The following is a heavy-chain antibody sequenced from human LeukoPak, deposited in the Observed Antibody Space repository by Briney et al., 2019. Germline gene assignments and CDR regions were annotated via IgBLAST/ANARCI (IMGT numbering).Heavy chain of an antibody. J-gene: IGHJ4*02. CDR1: GFPFSSYW. CDR3: AKLHNLNSDY. CDR2: IKQDGSKK. D-gene: IGHD1-14*01. V-gene: IGHV3-7*03. Sequence: PGGSLRLSCVASGFPFSSYWMTWVRQAPGKGLEWVANIKQDGSKKSYVDSVKGRFTISRDNAKNSLYLQMNSLRAEDTAVYYCAKLHNLNSDYWGQGTLVTVSS.